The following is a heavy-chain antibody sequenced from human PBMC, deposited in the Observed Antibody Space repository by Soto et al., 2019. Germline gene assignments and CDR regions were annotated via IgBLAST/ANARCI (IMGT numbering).Heavy chain of an antibody. CDR3: ARRLTSTVSALGY. CDR1: GLTFSSYA. J-gene: IGHJ4*02. V-gene: IGHV3-30-3*01. CDR2: ISGDGGNI. D-gene: IGHD6-19*01. Sequence: QVHLVESGGGVVQPGKSLRLSCTASGLTFSSYAVHWVRQAPGKGLEWVSVISGDGGNIYFAESVRGRFLISRDNSKNTVYLQMNSLRHEDTAVYFCARRLTSTVSALGYWGQGTLVTVSS.